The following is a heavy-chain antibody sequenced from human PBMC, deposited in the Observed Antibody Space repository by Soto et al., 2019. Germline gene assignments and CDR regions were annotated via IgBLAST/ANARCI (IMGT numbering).Heavy chain of an antibody. Sequence: PSEALSLTCAVSGGSISSSEWRRSLRQPPGKGLEWIGEIYHSGSTNYNPSLKSRVTISVDKSKNQFSLKLSSVTAADTAVYYCARVQLVRGVYYYGMDVWGQGTTVTVSS. V-gene: IGHV4-4*02. CDR3: ARVQLVRGVYYYGMDV. CDR2: IYHSGST. D-gene: IGHD6-6*01. J-gene: IGHJ6*02. CDR1: GGSISSSEW.